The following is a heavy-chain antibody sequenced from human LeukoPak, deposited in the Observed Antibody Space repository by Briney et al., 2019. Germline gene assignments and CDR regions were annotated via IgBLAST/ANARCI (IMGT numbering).Heavy chain of an antibody. CDR3: ARGPSSSWYWYDY. D-gene: IGHD6-13*01. CDR2: IIPMFGTS. CDR1: GGTFRSYV. Sequence: AASVKVSCKASGGTFRSYVITWVRQAPGQGLEWMGGIIPMFGTSNYAQKFQGRVTITTDESTDTAYMELTNLRSDDTAVYYCARGPSSSWYWYDYWGQGTLVTVSS. J-gene: IGHJ4*02. V-gene: IGHV1-69*05.